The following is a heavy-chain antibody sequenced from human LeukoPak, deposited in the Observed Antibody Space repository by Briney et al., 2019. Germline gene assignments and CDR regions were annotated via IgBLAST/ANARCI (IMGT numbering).Heavy chain of an antibody. CDR1: GFSVSNNF. Sequence: GGSLRLSCEVSGFSVSNNFMSWVRQAPGKGLEWVSGISGSGGSTYYADSVKGRFTISRDNSKNTLYLQMTSLRAEDTAVYYCAKDQVWIVVGSFDYWGQGTLVTVSS. J-gene: IGHJ4*02. CDR3: AKDQVWIVVGSFDY. CDR2: ISGSGGST. D-gene: IGHD3-22*01. V-gene: IGHV3-23*01.